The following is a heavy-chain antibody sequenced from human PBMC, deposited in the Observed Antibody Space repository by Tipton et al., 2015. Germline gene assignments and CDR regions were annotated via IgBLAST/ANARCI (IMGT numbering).Heavy chain of an antibody. V-gene: IGHV4-61*01. CDR1: GGSVSSGTYY. Sequence: TLSLTCTVSGGSVSSGTYYWSWIRQPPGKGLEWIGYIYYSGSTNYNPSPKSRVTISVDTSKNQFSLKLRSVTAADTAVYYCAREAYSSSGLIFDYWGQGTLVTVSS. CDR2: IYYSGST. CDR3: AREAYSSSGLIFDY. J-gene: IGHJ4*02. D-gene: IGHD6-6*01.